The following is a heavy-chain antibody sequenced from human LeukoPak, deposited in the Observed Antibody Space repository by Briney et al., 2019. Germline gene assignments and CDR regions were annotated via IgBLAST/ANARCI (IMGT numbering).Heavy chain of an antibody. CDR2: IKQDGSEK. CDR3: ARPLYYDILTGYQN. J-gene: IGHJ4*02. Sequence: GGSLRLSCAASGFTFSSYAMSWVRQAPGKGLEWVANIKQDGSEKYYVDSVKGRFTISRDNAKNSLYLQMNSLRAEDTAVYYCARPLYYDILTGYQNWGQGTLVTVSS. V-gene: IGHV3-7*01. CDR1: GFTFSSYA. D-gene: IGHD3-9*01.